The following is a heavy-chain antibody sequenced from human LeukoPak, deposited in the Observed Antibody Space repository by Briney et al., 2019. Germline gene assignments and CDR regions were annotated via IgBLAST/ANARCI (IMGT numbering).Heavy chain of an antibody. CDR3: AKDQDSSGRTPLDY. V-gene: IGHV3-30*18. CDR1: GFSFSNSG. D-gene: IGHD6-19*01. CDR2: ISYDGSNK. Sequence: GGSLRLSCATSGFSFSNSGMHWVRQAPGKGLEWVAVISYDGSNKYYADSVKGRFTISRDNSKITLYLQMNSLRAEDTAVYYCAKDQDSSGRTPLDYWGQGTLVTVSS. J-gene: IGHJ4*02.